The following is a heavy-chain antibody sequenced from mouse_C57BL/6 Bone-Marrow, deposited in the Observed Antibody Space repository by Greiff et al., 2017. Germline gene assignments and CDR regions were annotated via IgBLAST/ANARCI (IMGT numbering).Heavy chain of an antibody. CDR2: IDPSDSET. V-gene: IGHV1-52*01. CDR3: ARDGNSWYFDV. D-gene: IGHD2-1*01. CDR1: GYTFTSYW. J-gene: IGHJ1*03. Sequence: VQLQQPGAELVRPGSSVKLSCKASGYTFTSYWMHWVKQRPIQGLEWIGNIDPSDSETHYNQKFKDKATLTVDTSSSTAYMQLSSLTSEDSAVYYCARDGNSWYFDVWGTGTTVTVSS.